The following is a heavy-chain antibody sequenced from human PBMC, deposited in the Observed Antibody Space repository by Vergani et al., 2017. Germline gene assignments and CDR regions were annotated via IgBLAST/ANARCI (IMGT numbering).Heavy chain of an antibody. CDR3: ARWWNYFDY. J-gene: IGHJ4*02. CDR1: GASVNSYY. D-gene: IGHD2-15*01. CDR2: VSFRGDT. Sequence: QVKLQESGPGLVKPSETLSLTCTVSGASVNSYYWSWIRQPPGKGLEWMGYVSFRGDTLYDPSVKGRMTISLNTSSNQFSLYLTSVTASDTAVYYCARWWNYFDYWGQGNLVTVSS. V-gene: IGHV4-59*02.